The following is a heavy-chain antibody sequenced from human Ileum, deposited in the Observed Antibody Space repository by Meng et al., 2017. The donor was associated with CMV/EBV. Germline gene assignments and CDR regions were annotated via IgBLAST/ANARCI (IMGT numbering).Heavy chain of an antibody. J-gene: IGHJ4*02. CDR1: GYTLTSYA. D-gene: IGHD3-10*01. CDR3: ARVETNYGSGNYFGY. V-gene: IGHV7-4-1*02. CDR2: ISTYTGNP. Sequence: SGYTLTSYAINWVRQAPGQGPEWMGWISTYTGNPAYAQGFTGRFVFSLDTSVNTAYLQISSLKTEDTAVYYCARVETNYGSGNYFGYWGEGTLVTVSS.